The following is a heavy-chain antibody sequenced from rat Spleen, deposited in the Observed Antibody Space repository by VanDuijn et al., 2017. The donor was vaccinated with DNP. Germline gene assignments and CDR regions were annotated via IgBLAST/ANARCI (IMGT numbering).Heavy chain of an antibody. D-gene: IGHD4-3*01. V-gene: IGHV5-22*01. CDR2: ISYDGRSN. CDR1: GFTFSDYN. J-gene: IGHJ2*01. Sequence: EVQLVESGGGLVQPGRSLKLSCAASGFTFSDYNMAWVRQAPKKGLEWVAYISYDGRSNYRGDSVKGRFTISRDNAKSTLYLQMNSLRSEDMATYYCAIGSNSGYYFDYWGQGVMVTVSS. CDR3: AIGSNSGYYFDY.